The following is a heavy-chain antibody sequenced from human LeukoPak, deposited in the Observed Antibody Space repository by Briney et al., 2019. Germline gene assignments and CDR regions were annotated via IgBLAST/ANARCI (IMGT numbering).Heavy chain of an antibody. D-gene: IGHD1-14*01. J-gene: IGHJ4*02. CDR1: GFTFSNYW. CDR2: IKEDGSEQ. V-gene: IGHV3-7*01. Sequence: GGSLILSCAASGFTFSNYWMSWVRQAPGKGLEWVANIKEDGSEQYYADSLKGRFTISRDNVKNSLYLHINSLRGEDTAVYYCARDSFETDIDYWGQGTLVSVSS. CDR3: ARDSFETDIDY.